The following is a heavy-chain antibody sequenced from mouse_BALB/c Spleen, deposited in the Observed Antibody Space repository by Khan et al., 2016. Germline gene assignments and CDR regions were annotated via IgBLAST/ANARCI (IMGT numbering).Heavy chain of an antibody. J-gene: IGHJ2*01. CDR3: ARRGYTGTYFDY. Sequence: VQLKESGPELVKPGASVKMSCKSSGYTFTSYVMHWVKQKPGQGLEWIGYIDPYNDGTKYNEKFKGKATLTSDKSSSTAYMELSSLTSEDSAVXYCARRGYTGTYFDYWGQGTTLTVSS. D-gene: IGHD2-2*01. V-gene: IGHV1S136*01. CDR1: GYTFTSYV. CDR2: IDPYNDGT.